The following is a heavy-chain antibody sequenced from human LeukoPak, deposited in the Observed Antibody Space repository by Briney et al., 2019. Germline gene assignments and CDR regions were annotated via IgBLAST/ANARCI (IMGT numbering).Heavy chain of an antibody. CDR1: GGTFSSYA. CDR3: ARDPILYSSSSPYYYYYMDV. D-gene: IGHD6-6*01. V-gene: IGHV3-30-3*01. J-gene: IGHJ6*03. CDR2: ISYDGSNI. Sequence: SCKASGGTFSSYAMYWVRQAPGKGLEWVAVISYDGSNIYYADSVKGRFTISRDNSKNTLYLQMNSLRGEDTAVYYCARDPILYSSSSPYYYYYMDVWGKGTTVTVSS.